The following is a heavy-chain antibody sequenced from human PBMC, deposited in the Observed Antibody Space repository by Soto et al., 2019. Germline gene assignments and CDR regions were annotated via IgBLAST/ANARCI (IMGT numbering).Heavy chain of an antibody. CDR1: GFTFSSYS. D-gene: IGHD3-10*01. V-gene: IGHV3-48*02. CDR2: ISSSSSTI. Sequence: EVQLVESGGGLVQPGGSLRLSCAAYGFTFSSYSMNWVRQATGKGLEWVSYISSSSSTIYYADTVKGRFTVSRDNAKNSLYLQMTILRDEDTAVYYCARGEALLWFGELLFFDYWGQGTLVTVSS. CDR3: ARGEALLWFGELLFFDY. J-gene: IGHJ4*02.